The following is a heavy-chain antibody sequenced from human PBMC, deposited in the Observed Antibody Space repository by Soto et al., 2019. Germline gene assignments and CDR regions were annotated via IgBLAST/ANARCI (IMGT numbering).Heavy chain of an antibody. J-gene: IGHJ6*02. V-gene: IGHV3-30-3*01. Sequence: PGGSLRLSCAASGFTFSSYAMHWVRQAPGKGLEWVAVISYDGSNKYYADSVKGRFTISRDDSKNTLYLQMNSLRAEDTAVYYCARESEDIVLKAHSYYYYYGMDVWGQGTKVTVSS. D-gene: IGHD2-8*01. CDR1: GFTFSSYA. CDR2: ISYDGSNK. CDR3: ARESEDIVLKAHSYYYYYGMDV.